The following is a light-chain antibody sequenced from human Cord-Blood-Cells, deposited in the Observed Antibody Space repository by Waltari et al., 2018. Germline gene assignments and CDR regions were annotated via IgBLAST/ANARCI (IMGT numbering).Light chain of an antibody. Sequence: IVMPQSPATLSVSPGERATLSCRASQSVSSYLAWYQQKPGQAPRLLIYGASTGATGIPARFSGSGSGTEFTLTISSLQSEDFAVYYCQQYNNWPLTFGGGTKVEIK. CDR1: QSVSSY. J-gene: IGKJ4*01. V-gene: IGKV3-15*01. CDR3: QQYNNWPLT. CDR2: GAS.